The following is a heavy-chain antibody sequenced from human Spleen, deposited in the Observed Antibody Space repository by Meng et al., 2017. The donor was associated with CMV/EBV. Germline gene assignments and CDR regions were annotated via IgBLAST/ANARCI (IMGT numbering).Heavy chain of an antibody. Sequence: SETLSLTCSISVYSISSGHYWGWIRQPPGKGLEWIGSFYYTGSSYYNPSLKSRGTISVDTSKKQFSLKLTSVTAADTAVYYCARGGYFDFLSGWGYFDSWGQGTLVTVSS. CDR3: ARGGYFDFLSGWGYFDS. J-gene: IGHJ4*02. CDR2: FYYTGSS. CDR1: VYSISSGHY. V-gene: IGHV4-38-2*02. D-gene: IGHD3-3*01.